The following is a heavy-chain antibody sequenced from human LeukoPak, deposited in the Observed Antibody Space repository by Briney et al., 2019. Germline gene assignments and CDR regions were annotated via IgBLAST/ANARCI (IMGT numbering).Heavy chain of an antibody. CDR2: ISGSGSDI. CDR1: GFSFSDSY. J-gene: IGHJ4*02. V-gene: IGHV3-11*01. Sequence: PGGSLRLSCAASGFSFSDSYMSWIRQAPGKGLESLAYISGSGSDITYADPVKGRFTISTDNAKNSLYLQMNSLKAEDTAIYYCSRDPRLLDYWGQGTLVTVSS. D-gene: IGHD2/OR15-2a*01. CDR3: SRDPRLLDY.